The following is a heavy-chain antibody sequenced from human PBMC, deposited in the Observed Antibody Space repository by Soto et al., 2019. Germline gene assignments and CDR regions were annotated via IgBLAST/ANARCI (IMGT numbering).Heavy chain of an antibody. CDR1: GFTFSSSA. Sequence: GGSLRLSCEPSGFTFSSSAMSWVRQPPGKGREWVSAISGSGGSTYYADSVKGRFTISRDNSKNTLYLQMNSLRAEDTAVYYCAKDSVVVVADNWFDPWGQGTLVTVSS. J-gene: IGHJ5*02. D-gene: IGHD2-15*01. V-gene: IGHV3-23*01. CDR2: ISGSGGST. CDR3: AKDSVVVVADNWFDP.